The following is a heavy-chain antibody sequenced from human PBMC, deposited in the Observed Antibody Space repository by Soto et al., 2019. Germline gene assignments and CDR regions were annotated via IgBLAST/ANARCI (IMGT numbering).Heavy chain of an antibody. CDR2: INYSGTT. D-gene: IGHD3-3*01. Sequence: SETLSLTCTVSGGSINSDGYYWCWIRQHPEKGLEWIGYINYSGTTYYNPSLESRLTISVDTSKNQFSLQLTSVIAADTALYYCARESYSFGRAFDIWGHGTLVTVSS. V-gene: IGHV4-31*03. CDR1: GGSINSDGYY. CDR3: ARESYSFGRAFDI. J-gene: IGHJ4*01.